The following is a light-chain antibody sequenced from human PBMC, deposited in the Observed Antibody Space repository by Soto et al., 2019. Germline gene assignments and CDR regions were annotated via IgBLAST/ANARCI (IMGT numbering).Light chain of an antibody. CDR3: QQYTNWPPIT. Sequence: EIVLTQSPATLSLSPGERATLSCRASQSVSSYLAWYQQKPGQAPRLLIYDASTRATGIPARFSGSGSGADFTLPISNLQSEDFAVYYCQQYTNWPPITFGQGTRLEIK. J-gene: IGKJ5*01. CDR1: QSVSSY. CDR2: DAS. V-gene: IGKV3-11*01.